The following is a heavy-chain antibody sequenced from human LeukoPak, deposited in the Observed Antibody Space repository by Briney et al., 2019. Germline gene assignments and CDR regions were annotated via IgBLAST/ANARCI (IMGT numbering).Heavy chain of an antibody. V-gene: IGHV4-59*08. CDR2: IYYSGST. CDR1: GGSISSYY. D-gene: IGHD3-9*01. Sequence: SETLSLTCTVSGGSISSYYWSWIRQPPGKGLEWIGYIYYSGSTNYNPSLKSRVTISVDTSKNQFSLKLSSVTAADTAVYYCARHGVDILTGYYPFDYWGQGTLVTVSS. J-gene: IGHJ4*02. CDR3: ARHGVDILTGYYPFDY.